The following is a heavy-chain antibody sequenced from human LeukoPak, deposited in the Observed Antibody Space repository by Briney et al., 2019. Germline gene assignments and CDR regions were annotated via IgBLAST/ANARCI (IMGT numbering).Heavy chain of an antibody. CDR3: ARGQRDYGGTFDY. CDR1: GFTFSSYS. V-gene: IGHV3-21*01. Sequence: PGGSLRLSCAAPGFTFSSYSMNWVRQAPGKGLEWVSSISSSSSYIYYADSVKGRFTISRDNAKNSLYLQMNSLRAEDTAVYYCARGQRDYGGTFDYWGQGTLVTVSS. D-gene: IGHD4-23*01. CDR2: ISSSSSYI. J-gene: IGHJ4*02.